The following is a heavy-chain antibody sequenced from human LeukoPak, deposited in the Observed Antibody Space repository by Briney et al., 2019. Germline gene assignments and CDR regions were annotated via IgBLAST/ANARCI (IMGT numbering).Heavy chain of an antibody. CDR3: ATGQGGHFDY. D-gene: IGHD3-16*01. Sequence: GASVKVSCKASGYTFTDYYMHWVQQAPGKGLEWMGRVDPEDGETIYAEKFQGRVTITADTSTDTAYMELSSLRSEDTAVYYCATGQGGHFDYWGQGTLVTVSS. V-gene: IGHV1-69-2*01. CDR1: GYTFTDYY. CDR2: VDPEDGET. J-gene: IGHJ4*02.